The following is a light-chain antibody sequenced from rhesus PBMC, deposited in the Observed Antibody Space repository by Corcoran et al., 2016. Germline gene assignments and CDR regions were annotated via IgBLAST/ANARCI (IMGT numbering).Light chain of an antibody. CDR3: QHYFDTPFS. V-gene: IGKV1S8*01. CDR2: AAS. J-gene: IGKJ2*01. Sequence: QMTQSPSALSASVGDRVTISCRASQNIADFLAWFQQKPGKAPKFLIYAASTLQTGIPSRFSGSGYGTDFTLTISSLQPEDSAVYYCQHYFDTPFSFGQGTKVEIK. CDR1: QNIADF.